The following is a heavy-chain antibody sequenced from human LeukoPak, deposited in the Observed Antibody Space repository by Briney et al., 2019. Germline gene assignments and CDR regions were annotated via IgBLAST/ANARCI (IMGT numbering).Heavy chain of an antibody. J-gene: IGHJ4*02. D-gene: IGHD3-3*01. CDR1: GFTFSSNA. CDR2: IKHDGSEK. V-gene: IGHV3-7*01. Sequence: GGSLRLSCAASGFTFSSNALSWVRQAPGKGLEWVASIKHDGSEKYYVDSVRGRFTISRDNTMNSLYLQMSSLRAEDTAVYYCATDRGWRTSGYYLYYFEYWGQGTLVTYSS. CDR3: ATDRGWRTSGYYLYYFEY.